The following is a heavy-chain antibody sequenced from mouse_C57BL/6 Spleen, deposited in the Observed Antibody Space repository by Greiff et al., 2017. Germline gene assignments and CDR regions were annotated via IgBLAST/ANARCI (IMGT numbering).Heavy chain of an antibody. D-gene: IGHD2-3*01. Sequence: VQGVESGAELVRPGTSVKMSCKASGYTFTNYWIGWAKQRPGHGLEWIGDIYPGGGYTNYNEKFKGKATLTADKSSSTAYMQFSSLTSEDSAIYYCARFGYYVDAMDYWGQGTSVTVSS. CDR3: ARFGYYVDAMDY. V-gene: IGHV1-63*01. J-gene: IGHJ4*01. CDR1: GYTFTNYW. CDR2: IYPGGGYT.